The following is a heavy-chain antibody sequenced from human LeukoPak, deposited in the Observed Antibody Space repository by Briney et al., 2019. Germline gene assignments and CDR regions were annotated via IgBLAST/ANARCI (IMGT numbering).Heavy chain of an antibody. Sequence: SETLSLTCTVSGGSISSSSYYWGWIRQPPGKGLEWIGSTYYSGSTYYNPSLKSRVTISVDTSKNQFSLKLSSVTAADTAVYYCAREVSAAGGDYWGQGTLVTVSS. V-gene: IGHV4-39*07. D-gene: IGHD6-13*01. CDR3: AREVSAAGGDY. J-gene: IGHJ4*02. CDR1: GGSISSSSYY. CDR2: TYYSGST.